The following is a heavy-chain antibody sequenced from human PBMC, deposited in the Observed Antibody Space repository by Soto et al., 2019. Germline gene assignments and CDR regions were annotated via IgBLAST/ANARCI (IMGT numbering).Heavy chain of an antibody. CDR3: AKEEIVAHPAIDY. Sequence: GGSLRLSCASSGFTFSSYGMHWVRQAPGKGLEWVAVISYDGSNKYYADSVKGRFTISRDNSKNTLYLQMNSLRAEDTAVYYCAKEEIVAHPAIDYWGQGTLVTVSS. D-gene: IGHD5-12*01. CDR1: GFTFSSYG. J-gene: IGHJ4*02. CDR2: ISYDGSNK. V-gene: IGHV3-30*18.